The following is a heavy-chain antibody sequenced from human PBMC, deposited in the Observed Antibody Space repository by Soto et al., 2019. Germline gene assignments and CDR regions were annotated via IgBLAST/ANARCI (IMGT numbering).Heavy chain of an antibody. Sequence: QVQLQESGPGLVKPSGTLSLTCAVSGGSISSSNWWSWVRQPPGKGLEWIGEIYHSGSTNYNPSLQSRVTISVDTSRNQCSLKLSSVTAADTAVYYCARVSGSYYYGMDVWGQGTTVTVSS. J-gene: IGHJ6*02. CDR1: GGSISSSNW. V-gene: IGHV4-4*02. CDR2: IYHSGST. D-gene: IGHD1-26*01. CDR3: ARVSGSYYYGMDV.